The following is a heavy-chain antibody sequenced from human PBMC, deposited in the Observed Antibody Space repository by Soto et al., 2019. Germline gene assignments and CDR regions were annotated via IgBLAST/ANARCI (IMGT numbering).Heavy chain of an antibody. D-gene: IGHD2-21*01. CDR2: VSGRGGSA. V-gene: IGHV3-23*01. J-gene: IGHJ2*01. CDR1: GFIFNHYA. CDR3: VRRAGGAVVWYYDL. Sequence: EVQLLESGGRLVQRGGHLRLSCAASGFIFNHYAMTWVRQAPGKGLEWVARVSGRGGSAYYADSVKGRLTISRDNSNNTLYLQMTNVRGEDTAVYYCVRRAGGAVVWYYDLWGRGTLVSVFS.